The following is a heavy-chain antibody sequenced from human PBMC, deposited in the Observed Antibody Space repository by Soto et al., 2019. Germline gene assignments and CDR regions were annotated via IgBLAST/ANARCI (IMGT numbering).Heavy chain of an antibody. V-gene: IGHV3-23*01. CDR2: ISVNGGST. D-gene: IGHD1-1*01. CDR1: GFTFNSYA. J-gene: IGHJ3*02. CDR3: AKSLSTGPGDAFDI. Sequence: EVQLLESGGGLVQPGGSLRLSCAASGFTFNSYAMTWVRQGPGKGLEWVSGISVNGGSTHYAGSVKGRFTISRDNSKNTLSLQMNSLRAEDTAVYYCAKSLSTGPGDAFDIWGQGTMVTVSS.